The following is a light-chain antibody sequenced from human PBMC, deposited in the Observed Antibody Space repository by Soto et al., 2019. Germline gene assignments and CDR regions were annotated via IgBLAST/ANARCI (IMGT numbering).Light chain of an antibody. CDR2: GAS. V-gene: IGKV3-15*01. Sequence: EIVMTQSPATLSVSPGERATLSCRASQSVSSNLAWYQQKPGQAPSLLIYGASTRATGIPARFSGSGSGTEFTHTISSLQSEDFAVYYCQQYYNWPLTFGGGTKVEIK. CDR3: QQYYNWPLT. CDR1: QSVSSN. J-gene: IGKJ4*01.